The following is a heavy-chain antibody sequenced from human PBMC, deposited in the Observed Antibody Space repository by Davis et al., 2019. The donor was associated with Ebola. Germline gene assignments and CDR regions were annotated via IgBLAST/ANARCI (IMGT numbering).Heavy chain of an antibody. D-gene: IGHD1-1*01. CDR1: GFAFNTYW. J-gene: IGHJ6*03. CDR2: IRQDGSEE. Sequence: GESLKISCTASGFAFNTYWMSWVRQAPGKGLEWLANIRQDGSEEYYVDSVKGRFTIYRDNAKNSLFLQMNSLRAEDTAVYYFARDPIISLNVPSYDMVVWGPGTTVTVSS. V-gene: IGHV3-7*01. CDR3: ARDPIISLNVPSYDMVV.